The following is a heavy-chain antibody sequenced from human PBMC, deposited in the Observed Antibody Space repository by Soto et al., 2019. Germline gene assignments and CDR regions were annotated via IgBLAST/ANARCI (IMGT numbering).Heavy chain of an antibody. V-gene: IGHV1-69*01. CDR3: ARDLADVHLWDAFDV. CDR1: GDTFNSYG. Sequence: QQQQVQSGPELKKPGSSVKVSCKAPGDTFNSYGISWVRQAPGQGLEWMGGIVPMFGTTNLALKFEDRVTITADELTTTVYMEIRGLTSEDTAVYYCARDLADVHLWDAFDVWGHGTRVTVSS. J-gene: IGHJ3*01. CDR2: IVPMFGTT. D-gene: IGHD6-13*01.